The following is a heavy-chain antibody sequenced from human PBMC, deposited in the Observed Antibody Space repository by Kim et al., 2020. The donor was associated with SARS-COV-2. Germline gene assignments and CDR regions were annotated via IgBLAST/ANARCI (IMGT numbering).Heavy chain of an antibody. J-gene: IGHJ2*01. D-gene: IGHD3-10*01. Sequence: ASVKVSCKASGYTFTSYAMHWVRQAPGQRLEWMGWINAGNGNTKYSQKFQGRVTITRDTSARTAYMELSSLRSEDTAVYYCAREESLNYGGRYFDLWGRGTLVTVSS. V-gene: IGHV1-3*01. CDR2: INAGNGNT. CDR3: AREESLNYGGRYFDL. CDR1: GYTFTSYA.